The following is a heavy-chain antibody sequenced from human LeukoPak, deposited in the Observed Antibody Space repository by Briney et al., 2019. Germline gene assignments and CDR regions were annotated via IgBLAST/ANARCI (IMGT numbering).Heavy chain of an antibody. J-gene: IGHJ6*03. Sequence: SETLSLTCTVSGGSISSYYWSWIRQPAGKGLEWIGRIYTSGSTNYNPSLKSRVTMSVDTSKNQFFLKLSSVTAADTAVYYCARGAAAMYYYYMDVWGKGTTVTVSS. D-gene: IGHD2-2*01. V-gene: IGHV4-4*07. CDR3: ARGAAAMYYYYMDV. CDR2: IYTSGST. CDR1: GGSISSYY.